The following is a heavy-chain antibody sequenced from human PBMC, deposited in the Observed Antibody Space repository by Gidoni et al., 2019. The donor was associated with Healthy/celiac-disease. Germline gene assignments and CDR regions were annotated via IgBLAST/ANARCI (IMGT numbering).Heavy chain of an antibody. D-gene: IGHD6-19*01. Sequence: QVQLQESGPGLVQPSETLSLTCTVSGGSISSYYWSWIRQPPGKGLEWIGYIYYSGSTNYNPSLKSRVTISVDTSKNQFSLKLSSVTAADTAVYYCARVAVAVGGFDYWGQGTLVTVSS. CDR2: IYYSGST. CDR3: ARVAVAVGGFDY. V-gene: IGHV4-59*01. J-gene: IGHJ4*02. CDR1: GGSISSYY.